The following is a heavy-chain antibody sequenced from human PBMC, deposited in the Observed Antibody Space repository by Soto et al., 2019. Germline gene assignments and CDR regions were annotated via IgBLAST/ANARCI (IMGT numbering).Heavy chain of an antibody. V-gene: IGHV5-10-1*01. CDR3: ARRGAAAGTGDYYYGMDG. CDR1: GYSFTSYW. CDR2: IDPSDSYT. J-gene: IGHJ6*02. Sequence: PGESLKISCKGSGYSFTSYWISWVRQMPGKGLEWMGRIDPSDSYTNYSPSFQGHVTISADKSISTAYLQWSSLKASDTAMYYCARRGAAAGTGDYYYGMDGWGQGTTVTVSS. D-gene: IGHD6-13*01.